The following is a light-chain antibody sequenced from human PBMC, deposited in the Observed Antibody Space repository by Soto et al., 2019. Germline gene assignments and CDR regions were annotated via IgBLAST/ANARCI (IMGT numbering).Light chain of an antibody. CDR1: QVISNY. CDR2: AVY. Sequence: DIQLTQSPASLSASVGDRVTITCRASQVISNYLAWYQQKPGKPPKLLIYAVYTLQSGVPSRFSGSASGTVFTLTISSLQPEDIATYYCQKYNSAPLTFGQGTRLEIK. J-gene: IGKJ5*01. CDR3: QKYNSAPLT. V-gene: IGKV1-27*01.